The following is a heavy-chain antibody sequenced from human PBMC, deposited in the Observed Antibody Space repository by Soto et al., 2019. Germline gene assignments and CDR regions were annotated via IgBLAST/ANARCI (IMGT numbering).Heavy chain of an antibody. J-gene: IGHJ4*02. CDR1: GFSLSTSGVG. V-gene: IGHV2-5*02. Sequence: QITLKESGPTLVKPTQTLTLTCTFSGFSLSTSGVGVGWIRQPPGKALEWLALIYWDDDKRYTPSLRPRLTITADTSKNQVVFTMIRMDPVDTATYYCAHTFGDNNEYYFDQWGQGTLVTVSS. CDR3: AHTFGDNNEYYFDQ. D-gene: IGHD4-17*01. CDR2: IYWDDDK.